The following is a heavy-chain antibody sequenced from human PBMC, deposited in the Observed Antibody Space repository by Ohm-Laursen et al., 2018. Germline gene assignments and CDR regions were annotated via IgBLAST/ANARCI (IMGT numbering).Heavy chain of an antibody. Sequence: SLRLSCSASGFTFGNYAMHWVRQAPGKGLEWVATINWNSGDIGYGDSVKGRFTISRDNARSSLDLQMNSLRVEDTALYYCAKGSSWRPMDVWGQGTTVTVSS. CDR1: GFTFGNYA. D-gene: IGHD6-13*01. CDR3: AKGSSWRPMDV. CDR2: INWNSGDI. J-gene: IGHJ6*02. V-gene: IGHV3-9*01.